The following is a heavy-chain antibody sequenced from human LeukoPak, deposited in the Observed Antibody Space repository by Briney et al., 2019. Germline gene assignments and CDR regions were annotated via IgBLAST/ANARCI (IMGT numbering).Heavy chain of an antibody. J-gene: IGHJ3*02. CDR3: ARDRGPTVTLGTFDI. D-gene: IGHD4-17*01. CDR1: GYTFNRYG. V-gene: IGHV1-18*01. Sequence: ASVKVSCKASGYTFNRYGISWVRQAPGQGLEWMGWISAYKGNTNYAQKLQGRVTMTTDTSTSTAYMELRSPRSDDTAVYYCARDRGPTVTLGTFDIWGQGTMLTVSS. CDR2: ISAYKGNT.